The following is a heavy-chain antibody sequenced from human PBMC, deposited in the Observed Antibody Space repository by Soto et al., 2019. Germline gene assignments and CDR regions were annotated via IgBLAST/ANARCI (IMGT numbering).Heavy chain of an antibody. J-gene: IGHJ4*02. CDR3: ATQTYYYDSSGYYD. CDR1: GGTFSSYT. V-gene: IGHV1-69*02. D-gene: IGHD3-22*01. Sequence: QVQLVQSGAEVKKPGSSVKVSCKASGGTFSSYTISWVRQAPGQGLEWMGRIIPILGIANYAQKFQGRVTXXAXKXXSTAYMELSSLRSEDTAVYYCATQTYYYDSSGYYDWGQGTLVTVSS. CDR2: IIPILGIA.